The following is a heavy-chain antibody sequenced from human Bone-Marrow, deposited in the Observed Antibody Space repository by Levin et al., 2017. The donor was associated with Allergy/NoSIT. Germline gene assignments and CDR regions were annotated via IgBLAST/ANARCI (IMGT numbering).Heavy chain of an antibody. D-gene: IGHD5-24*01. CDR3: ARRSPGYSNHYNWFDP. CDR2: FYNDGST. V-gene: IGHV4-39*01. J-gene: IGHJ5*02. Sequence: SQTLSLTCSVSGGSISSATYYWAWIRQPPGKGLEWIGSFYNDGSTYYNPSLKGRVTISVDTPKQFALRFSSVTAADTAVYYCARRSPGYSNHYNWFDPWGQGTLVTVSS. CDR1: GGSISSATYY.